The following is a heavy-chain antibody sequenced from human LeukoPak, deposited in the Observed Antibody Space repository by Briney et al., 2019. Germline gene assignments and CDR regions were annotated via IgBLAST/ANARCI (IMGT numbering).Heavy chain of an antibody. Sequence: GESLTLSCRASGFTLDVYAMSWVRQARGKGLECVSSLSVDGSRTYYTASVQGRFIISRDNSKSILYLQMNSLTAEDTAVYYCVKRSGRGTFYFHSWGQGTLVTVS. CDR1: GFTLDVYA. J-gene: IGHJ4*02. CDR3: VKRSGRGTFYFHS. CDR2: LSVDGSRT. V-gene: IGHV3-23*01. D-gene: IGHD3-10*01.